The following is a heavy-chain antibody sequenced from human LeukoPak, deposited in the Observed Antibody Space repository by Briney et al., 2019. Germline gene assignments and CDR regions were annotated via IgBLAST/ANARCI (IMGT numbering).Heavy chain of an antibody. V-gene: IGHV5-51*01. CDR2: VYPGDSDT. CDR3: ARLSSAGGFSLAYYCMDG. J-gene: IGHJ6*03. Sequence: GESLKISCRSSGYTFSSNLIGRVRQMPGKGLEWMGHVYPGDSDTIYRPLFQGQVTISADKSTSTAYLQSSSLKASDSAMYYGARLSSAGGFSLAYYCMDGWGKGTTVTVSS. CDR1: GYTFSSNL. D-gene: IGHD6-13*01.